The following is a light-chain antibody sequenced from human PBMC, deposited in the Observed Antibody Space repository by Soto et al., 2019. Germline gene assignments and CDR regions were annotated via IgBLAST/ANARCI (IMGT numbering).Light chain of an antibody. V-gene: IGKV1-13*02. Sequence: AIQLTQSPSSLSASVGDRVTITCRASQGISSALAWYQQKPGKAPNLLIYDASSLESGVPSRFSGSGSGTDFTLTISSLQPEDFATYYCQQFNSYPSTFGGGTKVEIK. J-gene: IGKJ4*01. CDR2: DAS. CDR1: QGISSA. CDR3: QQFNSYPST.